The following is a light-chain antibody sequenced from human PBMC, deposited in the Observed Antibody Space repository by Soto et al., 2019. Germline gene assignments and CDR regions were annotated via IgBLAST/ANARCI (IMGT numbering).Light chain of an antibody. CDR1: SSDVGGYNH. Sequence: QSALTQPASVSGSPGQSITISCTGTSSDVGGYNHVSWYQQHPGTAPKLMIYEDSKRPSGVSNRFSGSKSGNTASLTISGLQAEDEADCYCCSYAGSYVFGTGTKVTVL. CDR2: EDS. J-gene: IGLJ1*01. CDR3: CSYAGSYV. V-gene: IGLV2-23*01.